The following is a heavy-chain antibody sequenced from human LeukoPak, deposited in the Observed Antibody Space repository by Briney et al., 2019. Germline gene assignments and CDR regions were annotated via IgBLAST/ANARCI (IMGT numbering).Heavy chain of an antibody. D-gene: IGHD1-14*01. V-gene: IGHV3-30-3*01. CDR3: ARPASDRKYYFDY. J-gene: IGHJ4*02. Sequence: GRSLRLSCAASGFTFSSYAMHWVRQAPGKGLEWVAVISYDGSNKYYADSVKVRFTISRDNSKNTLYLQMNSLRAEDTAVYYCARPASDRKYYFDYWGQGTLVTVSS. CDR1: GFTFSSYA. CDR2: ISYDGSNK.